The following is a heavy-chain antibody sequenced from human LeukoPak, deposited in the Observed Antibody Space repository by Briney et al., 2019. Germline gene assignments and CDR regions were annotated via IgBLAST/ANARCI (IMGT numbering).Heavy chain of an antibody. J-gene: IGHJ3*02. Sequence: GGSLRLSCAASGFTFSSYWMSWVRQAPGKGLEWVANIKQDGSEKYYVDSVKGRFTISRDNAKNSLYLQMNSLRAEDTAVYYCARGGSIFGVVYAFDIWGQGTMVTVSS. CDR1: GFTFSSYW. D-gene: IGHD3-3*01. CDR3: ARGGSIFGVVYAFDI. V-gene: IGHV3-7*01. CDR2: IKQDGSEK.